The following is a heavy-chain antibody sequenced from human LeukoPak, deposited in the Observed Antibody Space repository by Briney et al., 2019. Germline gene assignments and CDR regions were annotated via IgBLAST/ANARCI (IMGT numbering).Heavy chain of an antibody. CDR2: INAGNGNT. D-gene: IGHD5-24*01. V-gene: IGHV1-3*01. CDR3: ARGITRWLQVLDY. Sequence: GASVKVSCKASGYTFTSYAMHWVRQAPGQRLEWMGWINAGNGNTKYSQKFQGRVTITRDTSASTAYMELSSLRSEDTAVYYCARGITRWLQVLDYWGQGTLVTVSS. J-gene: IGHJ4*02. CDR1: GYTFTSYA.